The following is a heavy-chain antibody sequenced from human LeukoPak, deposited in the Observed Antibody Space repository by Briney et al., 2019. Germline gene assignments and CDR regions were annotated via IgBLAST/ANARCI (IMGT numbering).Heavy chain of an antibody. V-gene: IGHV1-2*02. D-gene: IGHD3-22*01. J-gene: IGHJ4*02. CDR1: GYTFTGYY. Sequence: ASVKVSCKASGYTFTGYYMHWVRQAPGQGLEWMGWINPNSGGTNYAQKFQGRVTMTEDTSTDTAYMELSSLRSEDTAVYYCATVGYYDSSGYWLTDYWGQGTLVTVSS. CDR2: INPNSGGT. CDR3: ATVGYYDSSGYWLTDY.